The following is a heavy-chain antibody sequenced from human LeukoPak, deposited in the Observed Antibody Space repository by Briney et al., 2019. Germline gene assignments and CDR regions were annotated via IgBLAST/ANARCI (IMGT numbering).Heavy chain of an antibody. V-gene: IGHV4-38-2*02. CDR1: GHSISSGYF. CDR3: ARDGLTMIA. D-gene: IGHD3-22*01. CDR2: IYQVRNT. Sequence: SETLSLTCAVSGHSISSGYFWGWIRQPPGKGLEWIGNIYQVRNTYYNPSLKSRVTISVDTSKNHFSLKLRSVTAADTAVYYCARDGLTMIAWGQGTLVTVSS. J-gene: IGHJ5*02.